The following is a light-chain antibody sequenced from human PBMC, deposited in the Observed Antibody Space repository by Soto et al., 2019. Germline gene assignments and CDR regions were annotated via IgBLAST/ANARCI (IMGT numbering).Light chain of an antibody. V-gene: IGKV3-20*01. CDR2: GAS. CDR1: QSVSSSY. CDR3: QQYGSSPLFT. J-gene: IGKJ3*01. Sequence: EIVLTQSPGTLSLSPGERATLSCRASQSVSSSYLAWYQQKPGQAPRLLIYGASSSATGIPDRFSGSGSGTDFTLTISRLEPEHFPVYYCQQYGSSPLFTFGPGTKVDIK.